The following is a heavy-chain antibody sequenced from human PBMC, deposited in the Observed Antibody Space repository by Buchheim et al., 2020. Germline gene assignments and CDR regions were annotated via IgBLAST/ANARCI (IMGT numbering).Heavy chain of an antibody. Sequence: QVRLVESGGGVVQPGRSLRLSCAASGLAFSNYAMHWVRQAPGKGLEWVAVISSDGVNKYYADSVKGRFTISRDDSKNTMPLHMNSLGAEDTAVYHCARDRGGIKVPTGSYYYFYGMDVWGEGAT. CDR2: ISSDGVNK. V-gene: IGHV3-30-3*01. J-gene: IGHJ6*02. CDR1: GLAFSNYA. D-gene: IGHD5-12*01. CDR3: ARDRGGIKVPTGSYYYFYGMDV.